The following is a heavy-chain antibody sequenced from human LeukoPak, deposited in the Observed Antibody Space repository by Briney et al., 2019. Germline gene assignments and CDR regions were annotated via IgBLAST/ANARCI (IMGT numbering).Heavy chain of an antibody. CDR1: GFTFRNYW. V-gene: IGHV3-7*04. CDR2: IKPDGSEK. Sequence: GGSLRLSCAASGFTFRNYWMTWVRQAPGKGLEWVANIKPDGSEKYDADSVKGRFTISRDNAKNSLYLQMNSLRDEDTSVYYCVRARVDYWGQGTLVTVSS. CDR3: VRARVDY. J-gene: IGHJ4*02.